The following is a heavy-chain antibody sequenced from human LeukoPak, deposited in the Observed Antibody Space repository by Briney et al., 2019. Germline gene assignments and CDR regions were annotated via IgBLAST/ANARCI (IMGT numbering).Heavy chain of an antibody. V-gene: IGHV3-23*01. CDR3: AKEQLDYYGDNESFDY. D-gene: IGHD4-17*01. CDR1: GFAFRKYA. Sequence: GGSLRLSCATSGFAFRKYAMNWVRQAPGKGLEWVSTISGSGGSTYYADSVKGRFTISRDNSKNTLYLQMNSLRAEDTAVYYCAKEQLDYYGDNESFDYWGQGTLVTVSS. J-gene: IGHJ4*02. CDR2: ISGSGGST.